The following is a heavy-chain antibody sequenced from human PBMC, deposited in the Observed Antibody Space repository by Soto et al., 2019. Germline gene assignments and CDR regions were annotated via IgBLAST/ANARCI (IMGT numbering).Heavy chain of an antibody. CDR3: ARDQGREILASAFDF. D-gene: IGHD5-12*01. V-gene: IGHV3-7*01. J-gene: IGHJ3*01. CDR1: GFSFTSHW. CDR2: IKRDGSAS. Sequence: EVQLVESGGGLVQPGESLRLSCAASGFSFTSHWMSWVRQTPGKGLEWVATIKRDGSASYYLGSVKGRFTISRDNANDSLFLEMTSLRAEDTAVYSCARDQGREILASAFDFWGQGTKVTVSS.